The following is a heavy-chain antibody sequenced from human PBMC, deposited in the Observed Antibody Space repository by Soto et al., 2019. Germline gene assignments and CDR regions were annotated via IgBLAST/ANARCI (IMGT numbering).Heavy chain of an antibody. Sequence: EVQLVESGGGLVQPGGSLRLSCSASGFTFSSYDMHWVRQGTGKGLEWVSAIGTTGDTYYAGSVKGRFTISRENAKNSLYLQMNSLRAGDTAIYFCARAIGPTLFDYWCQGTLVTVSS. CDR1: GFTFSSYD. D-gene: IGHD3-22*01. CDR3: ARAIGPTLFDY. J-gene: IGHJ4*02. V-gene: IGHV3-13*04. CDR2: IGTTGDT.